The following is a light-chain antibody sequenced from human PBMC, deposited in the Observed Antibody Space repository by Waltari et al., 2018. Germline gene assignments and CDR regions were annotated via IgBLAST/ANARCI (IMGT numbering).Light chain of an antibody. CDR2: KVS. V-gene: IGKV2-30*02. CDR1: QRLVHSDGNTY. J-gene: IGKJ1*01. CDR3: MQGTHWPPWT. Sequence: VVMTQSPLSLPVTLGQPASISCRSSQRLVHSDGNTYLSWFQHRPGQSPRRLIYKVSNRDSGVPDRFSGSGSSTDFTLKISRVEAEDVGVYYCMQGTHWPPWTFGQGTKVEIQ.